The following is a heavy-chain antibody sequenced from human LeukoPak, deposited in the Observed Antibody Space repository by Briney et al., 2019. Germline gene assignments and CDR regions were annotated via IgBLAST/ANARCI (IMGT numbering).Heavy chain of an antibody. J-gene: IGHJ6*02. V-gene: IGHV4-59*01. Sequence: PSETLSLTCTVSGGSLSSYYWSWIRQPPGKGLEWIGYIYYSGSTNYNPSLKSRVTISVDTSKNQFSLKLSSVTAADTAVYYCARGGRSSSWGARYYGMDVWGQGTTVTVSS. D-gene: IGHD6-6*01. CDR3: ARGGRSSSWGARYYGMDV. CDR2: IYYSGST. CDR1: GGSLSSYY.